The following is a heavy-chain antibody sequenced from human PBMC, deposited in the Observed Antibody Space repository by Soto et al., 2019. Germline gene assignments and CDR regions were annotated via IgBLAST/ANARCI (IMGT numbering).Heavy chain of an antibody. D-gene: IGHD3-9*01. CDR3: TTGRGNDDILTDQQRNYYYYVMDV. CDR2: IGTAGDT. Sequence: LRISGASCRCTVNSDGIPVEQKAKGKGQERVSAIGTAGDTYYPGSVKGRFTISRDDSKNTLYLQVNSLKTEDTAVYYCTTGRGNDDILTDQQRNYYYYVMDVWGHGTTVTVSS. J-gene: IGHJ6*02. V-gene: IGHV3-13*01. CDR1: RCTVNSDG.